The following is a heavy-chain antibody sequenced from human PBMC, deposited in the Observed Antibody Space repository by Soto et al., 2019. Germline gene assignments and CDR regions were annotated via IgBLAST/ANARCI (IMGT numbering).Heavy chain of an antibody. CDR1: GGSVSSGSYY. V-gene: IGHV4-61*01. Sequence: QVQLQESGPGLVKPSETLSLTCTVSGGSVSSGSYYWSWIRQPPGKGLEWIGYIYYSGSTNYNPSLKSRVTISVDTSTNQFSPKLSSVTAADTAVYYCARDDSSPDYYGMDVWGQGTTVTVSS. CDR2: IYYSGST. D-gene: IGHD3-22*01. CDR3: ARDDSSPDYYGMDV. J-gene: IGHJ6*02.